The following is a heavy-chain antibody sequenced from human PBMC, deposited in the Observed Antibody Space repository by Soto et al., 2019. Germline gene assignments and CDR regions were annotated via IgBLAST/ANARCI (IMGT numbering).Heavy chain of an antibody. D-gene: IGHD3-10*01. CDR3: DRGSNSFDY. J-gene: IGHJ4*02. Sequence: EVQLVESGGGLVQPGGSLRLSCAVSGFTFSDYYMDWVRQTPGKGLQWLARSRHKAAGYTTEYAPSVKGRFTISRDDSKNSLHLQMNSLKTEDTAVYDCDRGSNSFDYWGQGTLVTVSS. CDR2: SRHKAAGYTT. CDR1: GFTFSDYY. V-gene: IGHV3-72*01.